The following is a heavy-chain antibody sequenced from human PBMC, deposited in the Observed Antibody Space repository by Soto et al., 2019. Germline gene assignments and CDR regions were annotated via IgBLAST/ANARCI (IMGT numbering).Heavy chain of an antibody. CDR2: LSGSGDAT. J-gene: IGHJ4*02. V-gene: IGHV3-23*01. Sequence: EVQLLESGGGRVRFGGSLRLSCAASGFTFNNYAMTWVRQPPGKGLEWVSALSGSGDATFYADSVRGRFTISRDNSKSTLYLQMNSLRAEDTAVYFCAKDLRAPATKNFDYWGQGTLVTVSS. CDR1: GFTFNNYA. D-gene: IGHD6-25*01. CDR3: AKDLRAPATKNFDY.